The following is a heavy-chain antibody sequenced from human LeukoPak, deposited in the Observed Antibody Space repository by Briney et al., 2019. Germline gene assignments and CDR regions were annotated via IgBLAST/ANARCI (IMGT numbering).Heavy chain of an antibody. CDR2: ISAYNGNT. V-gene: IGHV1-18*04. D-gene: IGHD2-2*01. J-gene: IGHJ4*02. Sequence: ASVKVSCKASGYSFTAYYVHWVRQAPGQELEWMGWISAYNGNTNYAQKLQGRVTMTTDTSTSTVYMELRSLRSDDTAVYYCARGGLYCSSTSCYGIEYWGQGTLVAVSS. CDR1: GYSFTAYY. CDR3: ARGGLYCSSTSCYGIEY.